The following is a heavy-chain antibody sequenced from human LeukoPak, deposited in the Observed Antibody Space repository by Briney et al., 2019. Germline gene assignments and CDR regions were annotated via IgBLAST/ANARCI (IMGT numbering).Heavy chain of an antibody. CDR2: INHSGST. Sequence: SETLSLTCAVYGGSFSGYYWSWIRQPPGKGLEWIGEINHSGSTNYNPSLKSRVTISVDTSKNQFSLKLSSVTAADTAVYYCARGFVTSDYWGQGTLVTVSS. CDR3: ARGFVTSDY. CDR1: GGSFSGYY. D-gene: IGHD1-14*01. J-gene: IGHJ4*02. V-gene: IGHV4-34*01.